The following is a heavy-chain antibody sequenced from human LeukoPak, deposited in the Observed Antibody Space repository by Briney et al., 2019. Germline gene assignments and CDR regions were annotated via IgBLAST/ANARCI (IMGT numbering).Heavy chain of an antibody. V-gene: IGHV3-53*01. J-gene: IGHJ4*02. D-gene: IGHD3-16*01. CDR1: GFTVSSNY. CDR2: IYSGGST. Sequence: GGSLRLSCAASGFTVSSNYMSWVRQAPGKGLEWVSVIYSGGSTYYTDSVKGRFTISRDNSKNTLYLQMNSLRAEDTAVYYCARDKRGRSHFDYWGQGTLVTVSS. CDR3: ARDKRGRSHFDY.